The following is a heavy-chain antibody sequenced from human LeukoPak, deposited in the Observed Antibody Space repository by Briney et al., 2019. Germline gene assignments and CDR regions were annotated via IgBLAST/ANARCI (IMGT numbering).Heavy chain of an antibody. D-gene: IGHD6-19*01. V-gene: IGHV3-43*01. CDR3: AGDKTTGGWYEFDY. Sequence: GGSLRLSCAASGLTFADYTMHWVRQAPGKGLEWVSLISRNGVATKYADSVKGRFTISRDTSKNTVSLQMNSLRAEDTAVYYCAGDKTTGGWYEFDYWGQGTLVTVSS. J-gene: IGHJ4*02. CDR2: ISRNGVAT. CDR1: GLTFADYT.